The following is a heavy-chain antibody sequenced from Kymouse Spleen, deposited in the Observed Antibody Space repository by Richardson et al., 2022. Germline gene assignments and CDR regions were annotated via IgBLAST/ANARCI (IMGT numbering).Heavy chain of an antibody. V-gene: IGHV1-58*01. CDR1: GFTFTSSA. CDR3: AADEIAARPDNY. Sequence: QMQLVQSGPEVKKPGTSVKVSCKASGFTFTSSAVQWVRQARGQRLEWIGWIVVGSGNTNYAQKFQERVTITRDMSTSTAYMELSSLRSEDTAVYYCAADEIAARPDNYWGQGTLVTVSS. CDR2: IVVGSGNT. D-gene: IGHD6-6*01. J-gene: IGHJ4*02.